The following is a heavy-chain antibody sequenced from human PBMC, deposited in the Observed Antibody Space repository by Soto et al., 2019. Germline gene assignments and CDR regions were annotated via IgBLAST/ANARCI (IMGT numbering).Heavy chain of an antibody. CDR3: ARQGSY. V-gene: IGHV4-39*01. CDR2: IYFNGNT. Sequence: SETLSLICNVSGVSFIDTSYYWGWIRQPPGKGLEWIGTIYFNGNTFYNPSLKSRLTVSVDTSKNQISLRLTSLTAADTDVYYCARQGSYCGHVTLVTVSS. CDR1: GVSFIDTSYY. J-gene: IGHJ4*01.